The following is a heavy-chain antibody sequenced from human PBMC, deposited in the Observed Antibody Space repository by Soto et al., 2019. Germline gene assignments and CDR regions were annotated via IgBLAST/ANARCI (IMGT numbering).Heavy chain of an antibody. D-gene: IGHD3-22*01. CDR2: IVPIFGTA. CDR1: GGTCSSYS. Sequence: SVKVSFKASGGTCSSYSIDWLRHAPRQGVEWMGEIVPIFGTANYAQEFQGRVTITADESTSTAYMELHSLETEDTAVYHSTSRAMYSYDSSGYYHFSFDYCGQGTLVPVYS. CDR3: TSRAMYSYDSSGYYHFSFDY. V-gene: IGHV1-69*13. J-gene: IGHJ4*02.